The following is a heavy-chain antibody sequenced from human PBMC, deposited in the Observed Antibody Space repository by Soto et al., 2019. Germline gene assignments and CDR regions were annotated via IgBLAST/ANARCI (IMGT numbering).Heavy chain of an antibody. Sequence: HSETLSLTCTASGASISSGHYYWSWIRQPPGKGLEWIGYIYYSGSTYYNPSLKSRVTISVDTSKNQFSLKLSSVTAADTAVYYCARASLWFGESPWGQGTLVTVSS. D-gene: IGHD3-10*01. CDR3: ARASLWFGESP. CDR2: IYYSGST. CDR1: GASISSGHYY. V-gene: IGHV4-30-4*01. J-gene: IGHJ4*02.